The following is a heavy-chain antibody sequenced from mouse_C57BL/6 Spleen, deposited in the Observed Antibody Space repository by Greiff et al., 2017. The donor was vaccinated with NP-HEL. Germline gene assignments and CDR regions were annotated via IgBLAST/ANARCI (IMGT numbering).Heavy chain of an antibody. CDR3: ARGYYNYAMDY. Sequence: EVQGVESGGGLVKPGGSLKLSCAASGFTFSDYGMHWVRQAPEKGLEWVAYISSGSSTIYYADTVKGRFTISRDNAKNTLFLQMTSLRSEDTATYYCARGYYNYAMDYWGQGTSVTVSS. J-gene: IGHJ4*01. D-gene: IGHD2-12*01. V-gene: IGHV5-17*01. CDR1: GFTFSDYG. CDR2: ISSGSSTI.